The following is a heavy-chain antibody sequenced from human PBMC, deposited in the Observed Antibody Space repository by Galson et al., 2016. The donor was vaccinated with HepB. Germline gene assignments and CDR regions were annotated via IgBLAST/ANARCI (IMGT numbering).Heavy chain of an antibody. CDR2: ISSRSSDI. CDR3: ARGTPLFLTGTDVPIYYGMDV. J-gene: IGHJ6*02. V-gene: IGHV3-21*01. Sequence: SLRLSCAASEFTFSNYDVNWVRQAPGRGLEWVSLISSRSSDIHCADSVKGRFTISRDNAKKSLYLQMNSLRAEDTAVYYCARGTPLFLTGTDVPIYYGMDVWGQGTTVTVSS. D-gene: IGHD1-7*01. CDR1: EFTFSNYD.